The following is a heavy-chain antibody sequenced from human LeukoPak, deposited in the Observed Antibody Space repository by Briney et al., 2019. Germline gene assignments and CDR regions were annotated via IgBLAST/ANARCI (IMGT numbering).Heavy chain of an antibody. J-gene: IGHJ4*02. CDR2: IRYDGSNK. V-gene: IGHV3-30*02. D-gene: IGHD2-2*01. Sequence: PGGSLRLSCAVSGFAFGSEAMSWVRQAPGKGLKWVAFIRYDGSNKYYADSVKGRFTISRDNSKNTLYLQMNSLRAEDTAVYYCAKDSSPLVGPASISVDYWGQGTLVTVSS. CDR1: GFAFGSEA. CDR3: AKDSSPLVGPASISVDY.